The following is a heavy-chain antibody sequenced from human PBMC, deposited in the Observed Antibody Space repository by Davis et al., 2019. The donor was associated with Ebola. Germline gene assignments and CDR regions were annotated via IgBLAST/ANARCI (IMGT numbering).Heavy chain of an antibody. CDR1: GYTFTSYG. CDR2: ISAYKGYT. CDR3: ARDNIQWLAFDY. Sequence: ASVQVSCKASGYTFTSYGINWVRQAPGQGLEWMGWISAYKGYTNYAQKLQCRVTMTTDTSTTTAYMELRNLRSDDTAVYYCARDNIQWLAFDYWGQGTLVTVSS. D-gene: IGHD6-19*01. V-gene: IGHV1-18*04. J-gene: IGHJ4*02.